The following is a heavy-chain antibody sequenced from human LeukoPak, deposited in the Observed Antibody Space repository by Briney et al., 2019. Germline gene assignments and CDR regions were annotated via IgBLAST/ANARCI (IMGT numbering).Heavy chain of an antibody. V-gene: IGHV4-34*01. CDR2: INHSGST. D-gene: IGHD4-11*01. J-gene: IGHJ6*02. CDR1: GGSFSGYY. CDR3: ARARFSNPLYYYGMDV. Sequence: PLETLSLTCAVYGGSFSGYYWSWIRQPPGKGLEWIGEINHSGSTNYNPSLKSRVTISVDTSKNQFSLKLSSVTAADTAVYYCARARFSNPLYYYGMDVWGQGTTVTVSS.